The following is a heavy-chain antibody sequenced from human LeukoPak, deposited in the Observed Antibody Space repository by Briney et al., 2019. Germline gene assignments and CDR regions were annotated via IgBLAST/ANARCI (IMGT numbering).Heavy chain of an antibody. CDR2: INHSGST. V-gene: IGHV4-34*01. D-gene: IGHD2-2*01. J-gene: IGHJ5*02. CDR1: GGSFIGYY. Sequence: SETLSLTCAVYGGSFIGYYWSWIRQPPGKGLEWIGEINHSGSTNYNPSLKSRVTISVDTSKNQFSLKLSSVTAADTAVYYCARGVKYQLLLNWFDPWGQGTLVTVSS. CDR3: ARGVKYQLLLNWFDP.